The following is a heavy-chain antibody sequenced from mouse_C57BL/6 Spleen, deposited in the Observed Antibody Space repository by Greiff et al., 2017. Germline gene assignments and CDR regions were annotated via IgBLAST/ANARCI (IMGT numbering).Heavy chain of an antibody. Sequence: VQLQQSGPELVKPGASVKISCKASGYTFTDYYMNWVKQSHGQSLEWIGDINPNNGGTSYNQKFKGKATLTVDKSSSTAYMELRSLTSEDSAVYYCARREPFDYGGQGTTLTVSS. CDR1: GYTFTDYY. J-gene: IGHJ2*01. V-gene: IGHV1-26*01. CDR3: ARREPFDY. CDR2: INPNNGGT.